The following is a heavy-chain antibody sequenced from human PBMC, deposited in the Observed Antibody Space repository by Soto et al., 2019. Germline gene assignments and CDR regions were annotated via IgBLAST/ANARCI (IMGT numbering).Heavy chain of an antibody. D-gene: IGHD5-12*01. CDR3: ARDGGCRDGYTVGCNWFDP. Sequence: PGGSLRLSYEASGFPVSSNYMSWVRQAPGKGLEWVSVIYSGGSTYYADSVKGRFTISRDNSKNTLYLQMNSLRAEDTAVYYCARDGGCRDGYTVGCNWFDPWGQGTLVTVSS. CDR2: IYSGGST. CDR1: GFPVSSNY. V-gene: IGHV3-53*01. J-gene: IGHJ5*02.